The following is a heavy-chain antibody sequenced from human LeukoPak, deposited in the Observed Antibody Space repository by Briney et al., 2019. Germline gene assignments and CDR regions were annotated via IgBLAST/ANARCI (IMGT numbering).Heavy chain of an antibody. Sequence: GGSLRLSCAASGFTFSTYAMTWVRQAPGKGLEWVSTISGYGGRTYYADSVKGRFTISRDGSKNTLSLQMNSLGVEDTAVYYCAKEGYNTGAGYFDHWGQGTLVAVSS. J-gene: IGHJ4*02. CDR3: AKEGYNTGAGYFDH. CDR1: GFTFSTYA. CDR2: ISGYGGRT. D-gene: IGHD5-24*01. V-gene: IGHV3-23*01.